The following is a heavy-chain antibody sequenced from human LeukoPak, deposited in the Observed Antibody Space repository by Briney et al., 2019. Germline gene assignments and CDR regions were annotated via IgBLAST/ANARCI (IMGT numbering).Heavy chain of an antibody. D-gene: IGHD3-10*01. V-gene: IGHV4-39*07. CDR2: MYYSGST. J-gene: IGHJ4*02. CDR1: GGSISSSTYY. Sequence: SETLSLTCTVSGGSISSSTYYGGWIRQPPGKGLEWIGSMYYSGSTYYNPSLKGRVTIPVDTSKNQFSLKLSSVTAADTAVYYCARDFGESGYWGQGTLVTVSS. CDR3: ARDFGESGY.